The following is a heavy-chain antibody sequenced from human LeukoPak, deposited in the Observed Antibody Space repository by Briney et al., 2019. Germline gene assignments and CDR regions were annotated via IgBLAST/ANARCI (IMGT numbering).Heavy chain of an antibody. V-gene: IGHV4-39*01. CDR1: GGSISSSSYY. CDR3: ARLSLPYYYGMDV. D-gene: IGHD1-26*01. Sequence: SETLSLTCTVSGGSISSSSYYWGWIRQPPGKGLEWIGSIYYSGSTYYNPSLKSRVTISVDTSKNQFSLKLSSVTAADTAMYYCARLSLPYYYGMDVWGQGTTVTVSS. CDR2: IYYSGST. J-gene: IGHJ6*02.